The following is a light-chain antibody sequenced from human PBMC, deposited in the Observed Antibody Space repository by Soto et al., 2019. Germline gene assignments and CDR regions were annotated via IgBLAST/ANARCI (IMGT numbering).Light chain of an antibody. Sequence: EIVMTQSPDTLSVSPGERATLSCRSSQSIDNQLAWYQQRPGQAPRLLIYGASSRATGIPDRFSGSGSGTDFTLTISRLEPEDFAVYYCQQYGSSPRTFGQGTRLEIK. V-gene: IGKV3-20*01. J-gene: IGKJ5*01. CDR1: QSIDNQ. CDR2: GAS. CDR3: QQYGSSPRT.